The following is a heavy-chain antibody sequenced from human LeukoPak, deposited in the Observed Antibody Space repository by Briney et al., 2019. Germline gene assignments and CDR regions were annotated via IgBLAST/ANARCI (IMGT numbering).Heavy chain of an antibody. CDR1: GGSISSYY. V-gene: IGHV4-59*08. J-gene: IGHJ2*01. CDR2: VYYSGST. D-gene: IGHD5/OR15-5a*01. Sequence: PSETLSLTCTVSGGSISSYYWSWIRQPPGMGLEWIGYVYYSGSTNYNPSLKSRVTISVDTSKNQFSLKLSSVTAADTAVYYCARRHTGGVYYFDLWGRGTLVTVSS. CDR3: ARRHTGGVYYFDL.